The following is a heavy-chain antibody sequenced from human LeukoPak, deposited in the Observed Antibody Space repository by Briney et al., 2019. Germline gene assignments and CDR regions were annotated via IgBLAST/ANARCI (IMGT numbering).Heavy chain of an antibody. Sequence: ASVRVSCKASGYTFTGHYIHGVRQAPGQGRECMGWISPISGEKSYSQEFQGRVTMNRDTSSNTAYMDLTWLKSDDTALYYCARGRKITIFGGIGGAFDIWGQGTVVTVPS. J-gene: IGHJ3*02. V-gene: IGHV1-2*02. CDR1: GYTFTGHY. D-gene: IGHD3-3*01. CDR3: ARGRKITIFGGIGGAFDI. CDR2: ISPISGEK.